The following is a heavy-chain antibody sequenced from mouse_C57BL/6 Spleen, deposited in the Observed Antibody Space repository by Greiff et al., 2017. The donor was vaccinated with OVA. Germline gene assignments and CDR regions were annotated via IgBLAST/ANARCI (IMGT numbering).Heavy chain of an antibody. CDR3: ASRDSSGSFYAMDY. CDR1: GYTFTDYY. Sequence: EVQLQQSGPELVKPGASVKISCKASGYTFTDYYMNWVKQSHGKSLEWIGDINPNNGGTSYNQKFKGKATLTVDKSSSTAYMELRSLTSEDSAVYYCASRDSSGSFYAMDYWGQGTSVTVSS. D-gene: IGHD3-2*02. J-gene: IGHJ4*01. CDR2: INPNNGGT. V-gene: IGHV1-26*01.